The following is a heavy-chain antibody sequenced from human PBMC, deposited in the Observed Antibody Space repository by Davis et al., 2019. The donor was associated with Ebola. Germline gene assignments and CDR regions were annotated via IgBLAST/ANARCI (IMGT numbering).Heavy chain of an antibody. CDR2: ISNSGGST. J-gene: IGHJ4*02. D-gene: IGHD4-17*01. CDR3: ARHDYGDSHFDY. Sequence: GGSLRLSCAASGFTFSSYAMSWVRQAPGKGLEWVSTISNSGGSTYYADSVKGRFTISRDNSENTLYLQMNSLRAEDAAVYYCARHDYGDSHFDYWGQGTLVTVSS. CDR1: GFTFSSYA. V-gene: IGHV3-23*01.